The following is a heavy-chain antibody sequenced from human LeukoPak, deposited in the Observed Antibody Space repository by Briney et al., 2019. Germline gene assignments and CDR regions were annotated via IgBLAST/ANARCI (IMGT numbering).Heavy chain of an antibody. V-gene: IGHV4-34*01. CDR1: GGSFSGYY. CDR2: INHSGST. J-gene: IGHJ5*02. Sequence: SETLSLTCAVYGGSFSGYYWSWIRQPPGKGLEWIGEINHSGSTNYNPSLKSRVTISVDTSKNQFSLKLSSVTAVDTAVYYCARGRVVPAAKYNWFDPWGQGTLVTVSS. D-gene: IGHD2-2*01. CDR3: ARGRVVPAAKYNWFDP.